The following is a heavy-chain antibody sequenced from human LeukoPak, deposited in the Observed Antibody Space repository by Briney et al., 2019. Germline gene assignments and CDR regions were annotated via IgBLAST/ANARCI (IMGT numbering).Heavy chain of an antibody. CDR1: GGSISSGGYS. CDR2: IYHSGTT. Sequence: SQTLSLTCAVSGGSISSGGYSWSWIRQPPGKGLEWIGYIYHSGTTYYNPSLKSRVTISVDTSKNQFSLKLRSVTAADTAMYYCARPQAFGAFDMWGQGTMVTVSS. CDR3: ARPQAFGAFDM. D-gene: IGHD3-16*01. J-gene: IGHJ3*02. V-gene: IGHV4-30-2*05.